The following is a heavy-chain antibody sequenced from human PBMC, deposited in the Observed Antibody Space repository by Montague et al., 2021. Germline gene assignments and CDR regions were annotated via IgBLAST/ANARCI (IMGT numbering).Heavy chain of an antibody. CDR3: ANARVAVAGAEDY. CDR2: ITASGATT. Sequence: SLRLSCAASGFTFRSYAMSWVRQSAGKGLEWVSTITASGATTYYEDSVKGRSTISRDNSKNTLYLQMNSVRAEDTAIYFCANARVAVAGAEDYWGQGALVTVSS. J-gene: IGHJ4*02. D-gene: IGHD6-19*01. V-gene: IGHV3-23*01. CDR1: GFTFRSYA.